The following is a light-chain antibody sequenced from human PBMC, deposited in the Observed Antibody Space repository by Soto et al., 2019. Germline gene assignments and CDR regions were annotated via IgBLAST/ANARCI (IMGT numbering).Light chain of an antibody. CDR3: HQRQRWTRT. V-gene: IGKV3-11*01. J-gene: IGKJ1*01. CDR2: EAS. Sequence: EIVLTQSPATLSSSPGERATLSCRASQTVGVRVAWYHHKSGQAPRLIIYEASNRAAGIPARFSGSGSGTDFTLTITSLEPEDFAFYYCHQRQRWTRTFCRGTKVDIK. CDR1: QTVGVR.